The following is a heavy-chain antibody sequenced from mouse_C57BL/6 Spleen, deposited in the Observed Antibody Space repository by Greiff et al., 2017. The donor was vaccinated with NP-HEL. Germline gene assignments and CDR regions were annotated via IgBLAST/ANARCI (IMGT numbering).Heavy chain of an antibody. J-gene: IGHJ3*01. V-gene: IGHV1-64*01. D-gene: IGHD2-4*01. CDR2: IHPNSGST. CDR3: ARKGVYYDYDVPFAY. Sequence: VQLQQPGAELVKPGASVKLSCKASGYTFTSYWMHWVKQRPGQGLEWIGMIHPNSGSTNYNEKFKSKATLTVDKSSSTAYMQLSSLTSEDSAVYYCARKGVYYDYDVPFAYWGQGTLVTVSA. CDR1: GYTFTSYW.